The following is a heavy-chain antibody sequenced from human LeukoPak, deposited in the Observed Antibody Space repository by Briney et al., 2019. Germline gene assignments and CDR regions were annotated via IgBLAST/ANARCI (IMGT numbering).Heavy chain of an antibody. D-gene: IGHD2-21*02. Sequence: GGSLRLSCAASRFTVSSNYINWVRQAPGKGLEWVSVIYSGGDTFYADSVKGRFTISRDNSKNTVYLQMNSLRAEDTAVYYCARGRRYCGGDCYVPYYFDYWGQGTLVTVSS. CDR2: IYSGGDT. J-gene: IGHJ4*02. CDR3: ARGRRYCGGDCYVPYYFDY. CDR1: RFTVSSNY. V-gene: IGHV3-53*01.